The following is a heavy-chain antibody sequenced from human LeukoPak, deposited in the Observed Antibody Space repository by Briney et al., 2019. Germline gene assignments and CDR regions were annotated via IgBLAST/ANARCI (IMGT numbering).Heavy chain of an antibody. V-gene: IGHV3-15*01. J-gene: IGHJ4*02. Sequence: GGSLRLSCAASGFTFTKAWMSWVRQAPGKGLEWVCRIKSKTDGGTADFATPVKGRFTISRDDSQNTLYLQLDTLKAEDTAVYYCSTASESYFDYWGQGTLVTVSS. CDR2: IKSKTDGGTA. D-gene: IGHD2-2*01. CDR3: STASESYFDY. CDR1: GFTFTKAW.